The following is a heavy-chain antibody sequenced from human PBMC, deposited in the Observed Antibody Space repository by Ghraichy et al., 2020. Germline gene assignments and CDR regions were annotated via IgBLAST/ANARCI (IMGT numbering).Heavy chain of an antibody. CDR3: ARGTQPERYFDAFDI. J-gene: IGHJ3*02. D-gene: IGHD1-14*01. CDR1: GYTFTSYY. Sequence: ASVKVSCKASGYTFTSYYMHWVRQAPGQGLEWMGKINPSGGTTSYAQKFQGRVTMTRDTSTSTVYMELSSLISDDTAVYYCARGTQPERYFDAFDIWGQGTMVTVSS. CDR2: INPSGGTT. V-gene: IGHV1-46*01.